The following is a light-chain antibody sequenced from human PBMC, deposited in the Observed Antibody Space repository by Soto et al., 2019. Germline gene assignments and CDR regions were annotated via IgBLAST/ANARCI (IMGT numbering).Light chain of an antibody. Sequence: DIQMTQSPSTLSASVGDRVTITCRASQSISSWLAWYQQKPGKAPKLLIYKASSLESGVPSRFSGSGSGTEFALTLSSLQPDDFATYYCQQYNSYSSLTFGGGTKVDIK. J-gene: IGKJ4*01. V-gene: IGKV1-5*03. CDR3: QQYNSYSSLT. CDR2: KAS. CDR1: QSISSW.